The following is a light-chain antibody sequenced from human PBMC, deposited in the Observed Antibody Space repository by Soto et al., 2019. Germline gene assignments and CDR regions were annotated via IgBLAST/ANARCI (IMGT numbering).Light chain of an antibody. CDR3: QQRSNWSWT. J-gene: IGKJ1*01. V-gene: IGKV3-11*01. Sequence: EIVLTQSPATLSLSPGERATLSCRASQSVSSYLAWYQQKPGQAPRLLIYDASNRATGIPARFSGSGSGTDFTLTISRLEPEDFAVYYCQQRSNWSWTFGQGTKVEIK. CDR1: QSVSSY. CDR2: DAS.